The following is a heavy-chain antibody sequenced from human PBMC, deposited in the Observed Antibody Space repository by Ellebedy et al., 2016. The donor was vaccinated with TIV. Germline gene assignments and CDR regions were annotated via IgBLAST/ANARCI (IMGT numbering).Heavy chain of an antibody. CDR1: GGSTSSSSYY. CDR3: AREVIAGINWFDP. CDR2: IYYTGST. Sequence: SETLSLXXTVSGGSTSSSSYYWGWIRQPPGKGLEWIGNIYYTGSTYYNPSLKSRVTISVDTSKNQFSLKLSSVTAADTAVYYCAREVIAGINWFDPWGQGTLVTVSS. V-gene: IGHV4-39*02. D-gene: IGHD2-21*01. J-gene: IGHJ5*02.